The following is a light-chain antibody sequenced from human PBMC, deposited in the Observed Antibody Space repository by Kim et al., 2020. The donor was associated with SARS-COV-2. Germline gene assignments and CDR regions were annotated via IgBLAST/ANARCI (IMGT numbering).Light chain of an antibody. V-gene: IGKV3-20*01. CDR3: QQYGSSPYT. J-gene: IGKJ2*01. Sequence: LSPGERATLSCRASQSVSNNYLAWYQQKPGQAPRLLIYGASSRATDIPDRFSGSGSGTDFTLTISRLEPEDFAVYYCQQYGSSPYTFGQGTKLEIK. CDR2: GAS. CDR1: QSVSNNY.